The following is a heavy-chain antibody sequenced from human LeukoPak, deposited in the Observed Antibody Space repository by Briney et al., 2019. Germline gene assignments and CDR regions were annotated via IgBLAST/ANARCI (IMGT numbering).Heavy chain of an antibody. CDR3: ARDPSDYDSSGSFDY. CDR1: GGSISSYY. D-gene: IGHD3-22*01. V-gene: IGHV4-4*07. J-gene: IGHJ4*02. CDR2: IYTSGST. Sequence: PSETLSLTCTVSGGSISSYYWSWIRQPAGKGLEWIGRIYTSGSTNYNPSLKSRVTMSVDTSKNQFSLKLSSVTAADTAVYYCARDPSDYDSSGSFDYWGQGTLVTVSS.